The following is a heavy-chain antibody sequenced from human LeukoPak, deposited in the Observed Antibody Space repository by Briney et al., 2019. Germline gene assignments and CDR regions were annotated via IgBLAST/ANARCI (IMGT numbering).Heavy chain of an antibody. CDR1: GFTFSDYY. V-gene: IGHV3-11*01. CDR2: ISSSGITI. CDR3: GRHSYWSGRSNDY. D-gene: IGHD3-10*01. J-gene: IGHJ4*02. Sequence: KPGGSLRLSCAASGFTFSDYYMSWIRQAPGKGLEWVSYISSSGITIYYADSVKGRFTISRDNAKNSLYLQMNSLRAEDTAVYYCGRHSYWSGRSNDYWGQGTLVTVSS.